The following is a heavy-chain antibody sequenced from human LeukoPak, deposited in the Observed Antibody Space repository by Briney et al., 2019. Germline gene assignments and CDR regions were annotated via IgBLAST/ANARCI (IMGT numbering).Heavy chain of an antibody. V-gene: IGHV3-48*03. CDR2: ISSSGSPA. J-gene: IGHJ4*02. CDR3: ARGSGVQVWSGLDY. Sequence: GGSLRLSCAASGFTFSSYHTNWVRQAPGKGLEWVSYISSSGSPAHYADSVKGRFTISRDNAKNSPHLQMSSLRVEDTAVYYCARGSGVQVWSGLDYWGQGTLVTVSS. D-gene: IGHD5-18*01. CDR1: GFTFSSYH.